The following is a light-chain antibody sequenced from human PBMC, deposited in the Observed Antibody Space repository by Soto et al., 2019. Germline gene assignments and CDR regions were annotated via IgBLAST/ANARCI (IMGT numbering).Light chain of an antibody. Sequence: EIMMTQSPGTLSVSPGEGATLSCTASQHISTFLAWYQHKVGQAPRLLISDASKRATGTPARFSGSGSGTDFTLTISSLEPEDFAVYYCQQRSYGYTFGQGTKLEI. CDR3: QQRSYGYT. J-gene: IGKJ2*01. V-gene: IGKV3-11*01. CDR2: DAS. CDR1: QHISTF.